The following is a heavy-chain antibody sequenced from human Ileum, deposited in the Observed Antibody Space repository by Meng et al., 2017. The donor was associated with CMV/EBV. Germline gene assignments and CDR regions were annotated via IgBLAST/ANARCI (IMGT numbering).Heavy chain of an antibody. Sequence: QVQLVQSGAEVKKPGASVKVSCKTSGYTFTAYYLHWVRLAPGQGLEWMGWINPNSGDSRYAETFQGSVTMTRDTSISTVYMELSGLTSDDTAVYYCTRGDDNWPIYFFDSWGQGTLVTVSS. CDR3: TRGDDNWPIYFFDS. D-gene: IGHD1-1*01. J-gene: IGHJ4*02. CDR2: INPNSGDS. CDR1: GYTFTAYY. V-gene: IGHV1-2*04.